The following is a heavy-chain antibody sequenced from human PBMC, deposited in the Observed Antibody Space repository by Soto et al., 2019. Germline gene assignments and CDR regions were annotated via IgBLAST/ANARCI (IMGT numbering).Heavy chain of an antibody. Sequence: SETLSLTCTVSGGSISSGDYYWSWIRQPPGKGLEWIGYIYYSGSTYYNPSLKSRVTISVDTSKNQFSLKLSSVTAADTAVYYCAGEGRPAAFPYYYYGMDVWGQGTTVTVSS. CDR2: IYYSGST. CDR1: GGSISSGDYY. J-gene: IGHJ6*02. CDR3: AGEGRPAAFPYYYYGMDV. D-gene: IGHD2-2*01. V-gene: IGHV4-30-4*01.